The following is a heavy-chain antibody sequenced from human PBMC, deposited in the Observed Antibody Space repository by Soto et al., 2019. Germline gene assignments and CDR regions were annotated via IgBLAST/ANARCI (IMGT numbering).Heavy chain of an antibody. V-gene: IGHV3-48*03. CDR3: ARLFPSDASDY. CDR2: ISSNGLNK. CDR1: GFSISSYD. J-gene: IGHJ4*02. Sequence: GGSLRLSCAASGFSISSYDMNWVRQAPGKGLEWVSYISSNGLNKYFADSVKGRFTISRDNARNSLFLQMDSLRADDTAVYFCARLFPSDASDYWGQGTLVTVS.